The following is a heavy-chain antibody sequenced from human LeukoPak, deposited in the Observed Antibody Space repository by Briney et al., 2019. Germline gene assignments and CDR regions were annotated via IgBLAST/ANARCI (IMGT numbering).Heavy chain of an antibody. V-gene: IGHV3-33*01. CDR1: GFIFSSYA. Sequence: GGSLRLSRAASGFIFSSYAMHWVRQAPGTGLEWVAVIWSDGSRQYYLDPVKGRFTISRDNSKNTLYLQMNSLRAEDTAVYSCARGVAQNGNPNYFDPWGRGTLVTVSS. CDR2: IWSDGSRQ. D-gene: IGHD2-15*01. CDR3: ARGVAQNGNPNYFDP. J-gene: IGHJ5*02.